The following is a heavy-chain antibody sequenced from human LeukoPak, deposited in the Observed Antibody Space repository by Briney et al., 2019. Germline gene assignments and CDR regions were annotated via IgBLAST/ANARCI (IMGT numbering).Heavy chain of an antibody. D-gene: IGHD5-18*01. CDR3: ARGRFSYGYPYYFDY. V-gene: IGHV4-61*01. Sequence: SETLSLACTVSGGSVSSGSYYWSWIRQPPGKGLEWIGYIYYSGSTNYNPSLKSRVTISVDTSKNQFSLKLSSVTAADTAVYYCARGRFSYGYPYYFDYWGQGTLVTVSS. J-gene: IGHJ4*02. CDR2: IYYSGST. CDR1: GGSVSSGSYY.